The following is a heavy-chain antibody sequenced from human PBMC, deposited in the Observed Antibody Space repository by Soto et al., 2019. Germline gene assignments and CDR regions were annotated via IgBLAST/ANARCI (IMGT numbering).Heavy chain of an antibody. D-gene: IGHD1-1*01. CDR2: ISSSGSTI. CDR1: GFTFSSYE. Sequence: GGSLRLSCAASGFTFSSYEMNWVRQAPGKGLEWVSYISSSGSTIYYADSVKGRFTISRDNAKNSLYLQMNSLRAEDTAVYYCAREKDDNPEGYYYGMDVWGQGTTVTVSS. V-gene: IGHV3-48*03. CDR3: AREKDDNPEGYYYGMDV. J-gene: IGHJ6*02.